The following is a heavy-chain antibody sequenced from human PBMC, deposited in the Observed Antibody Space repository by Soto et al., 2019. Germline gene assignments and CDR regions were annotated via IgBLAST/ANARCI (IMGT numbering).Heavy chain of an antibody. CDR1: GGSISSSSYY. J-gene: IGHJ4*02. V-gene: IGHV4-39*01. CDR2: IYYSGST. CDR3: ARRGAATVTIDY. Sequence: QLQLQESGPGLVKPSETLSLTCTVSGGSISSSSYYWGWIRQPPGKGLEWIGSIYYSGSTYYNPSLKSRVTISVDTSKNQFSLKLSSVTAADTAVYYCARRGAATVTIDYWGQGTLVTVSS. D-gene: IGHD4-17*01.